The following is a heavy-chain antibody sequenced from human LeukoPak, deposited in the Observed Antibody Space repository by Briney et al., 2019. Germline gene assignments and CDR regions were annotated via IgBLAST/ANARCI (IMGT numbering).Heavy chain of an antibody. D-gene: IGHD4-17*01. V-gene: IGHV4-39*01. J-gene: IGHJ4*02. CDR1: GGSISSSSYY. Sequence: SETLSLTCTVSGGSISSSSYYWGWIRQPPGKGLEWIGSIYYSGSTYYNPSLKSRITISVDTSKNQFSLKLSPVTAADTAVYYCARHPDHYGDYGELYFDYWGQGTLVTVSS. CDR2: IYYSGST. CDR3: ARHPDHYGDYGELYFDY.